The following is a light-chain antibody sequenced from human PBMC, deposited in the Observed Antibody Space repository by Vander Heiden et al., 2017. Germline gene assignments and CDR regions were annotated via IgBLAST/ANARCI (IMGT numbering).Light chain of an antibody. J-gene: IGLJ3*02. Sequence: SALTQPRSVSGAPGQSVTISCTGTSSDVGGYNFVSWYQQHPGKAPTLMIYDVSERPSGVPDRFYGSKSDNTAPLTISGLQAEDEADYYCCSYAGSNIWVFGGGTNLTVL. CDR2: DVS. CDR3: CSYAGSNIWV. V-gene: IGLV2-11*01. CDR1: SSDVGGYNF.